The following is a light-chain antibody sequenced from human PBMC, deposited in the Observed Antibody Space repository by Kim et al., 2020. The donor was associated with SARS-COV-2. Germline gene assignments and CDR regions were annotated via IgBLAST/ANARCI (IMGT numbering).Light chain of an antibody. V-gene: IGKV3-15*01. Sequence: SPGDRAPLPCRASQSVSSNLAWYQQKPGQAPRLLIYGASTRATGIPARFSGSGSGTEFTLTISSLQSEDFAVYYCQQYNNWPPWTFGQGTKVDIK. CDR3: QQYNNWPPWT. CDR1: QSVSSN. J-gene: IGKJ1*01. CDR2: GAS.